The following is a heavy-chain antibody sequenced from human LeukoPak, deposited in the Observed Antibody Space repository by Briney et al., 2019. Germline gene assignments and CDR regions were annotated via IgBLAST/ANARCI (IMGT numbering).Heavy chain of an antibody. CDR1: GGSISSYY. Sequence: PSETLSLTCTVSGGSISSYYWSWIRQPPGKGLEWIGYIYYSGSTNYNPSLKSRVTISLDKSKNQFSLKLNSVTAADTAVYYCARGGTVVTPVLDNWGQGTLVTVSS. CDR3: ARGGTVVTPVLDN. J-gene: IGHJ4*02. D-gene: IGHD4-23*01. CDR2: IYYSGST. V-gene: IGHV4-59*01.